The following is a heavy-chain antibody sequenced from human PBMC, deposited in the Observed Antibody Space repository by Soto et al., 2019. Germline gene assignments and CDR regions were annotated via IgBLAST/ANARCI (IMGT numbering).Heavy chain of an antibody. D-gene: IGHD6-25*01. J-gene: IGHJ4*02. CDR1: GFSLTTSGVG. V-gene: IGHV2-5*02. CDR2: IYWDGDE. Sequence: QITLKESGPTLVEPTQTLTLTCTFSGFSLTTSGVGVAWIRQPPGRALEWLALIYWDGDERYSPSLRTRISITKDTSKNQVVLTLSNLDPSDTGTYHCAHKMATAMTFGSWGQGTLVTVSS. CDR3: AHKMATAMTFGS.